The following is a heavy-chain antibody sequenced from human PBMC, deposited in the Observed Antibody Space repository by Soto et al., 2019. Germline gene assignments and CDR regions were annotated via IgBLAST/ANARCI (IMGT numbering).Heavy chain of an antibody. V-gene: IGHV1-18*01. J-gene: IGHJ4*02. D-gene: IGHD1-1*01. CDR2: ISPHNGNT. CDR3: ARGRYGDY. Sequence: QVHLVQSGAEVKKPGASVKVSCKGSGYDFTTYGITGVRQAPGQGLEWMAWISPHNGNTDYAQQLQGRVTVTRDTSTSTAYMELRSLRSDDTAVYYCARGRYGDYWGQGALVTAAS. CDR1: GYDFTTYG.